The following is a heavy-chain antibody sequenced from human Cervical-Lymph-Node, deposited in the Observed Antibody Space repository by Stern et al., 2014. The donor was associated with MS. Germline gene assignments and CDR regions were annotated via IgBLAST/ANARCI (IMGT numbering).Heavy chain of an antibody. D-gene: IGHD5-12*01. CDR2: IIPIFGTT. Sequence: VQLVESGAEVKKPGSSVKVSCKTSGDTFRNYAISWVRQAPGQGLEWMGGIIPIFGTTNYAQEFRGRVTLTADTSTTTAYIELSSLRYGDTAVYFCARPWGIVATTGTHYYYYGMDVWGQGTTVTVAS. V-gene: IGHV1-69*06. CDR1: GDTFRNYA. CDR3: ARPWGIVATTGTHYYYYGMDV. J-gene: IGHJ6*02.